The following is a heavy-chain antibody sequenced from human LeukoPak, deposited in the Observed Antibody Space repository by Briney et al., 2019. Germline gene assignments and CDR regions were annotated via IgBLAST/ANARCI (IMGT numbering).Heavy chain of an antibody. J-gene: IGHJ4*02. D-gene: IGHD7-27*01. V-gene: IGHV4-38-2*01. Sequence: SETLSLTCAVSGYSISSGYYWGWIRQPPGKGLEWIGSIYHSGSTYYNPSLKSRVTISVDTSKNQFSLKLSSVTAADTAVYYCASVPFKSWGMIDYWGQGTLVTVSS. CDR1: GYSISSGYY. CDR2: IYHSGST. CDR3: ASVPFKSWGMIDY.